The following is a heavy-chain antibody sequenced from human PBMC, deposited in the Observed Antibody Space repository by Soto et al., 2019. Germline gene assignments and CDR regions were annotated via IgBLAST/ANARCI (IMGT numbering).Heavy chain of an antibody. V-gene: IGHV4-39*01. D-gene: IGHD3-3*01. J-gene: IGHJ4*02. CDR1: GGSISSSSYY. CDR2: IYYSGST. Sequence: SETLSLTCTVSGGSISSSSYYWGWIRQPPGKGLEWIGSIYYSGSTYYNPSLKSRVTISVDTSKNQFSLKLSSVTAADTAVYYCARQGVLRFLEWLLAFDDWGQGTRVTVAS. CDR3: ARQGVLRFLEWLLAFDD.